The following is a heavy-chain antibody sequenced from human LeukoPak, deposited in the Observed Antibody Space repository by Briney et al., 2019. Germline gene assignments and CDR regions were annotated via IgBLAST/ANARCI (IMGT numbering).Heavy chain of an antibody. CDR3: ARVVSYYDSSGRVTDAFDI. CDR2: IKQDGSEK. J-gene: IGHJ3*02. D-gene: IGHD3-22*01. CDR1: GFTFSSYW. V-gene: IGHV3-7*01. Sequence: GGSLRLSCAASGFTFSSYWMSWVRQAPGKGLEWVANIKQDGSEKYYVDSVKGRFTISRDNAKNSLYLQMNSLRAEDTAVYYCARVVSYYDSSGRVTDAFDIWGQGTKVTVSS.